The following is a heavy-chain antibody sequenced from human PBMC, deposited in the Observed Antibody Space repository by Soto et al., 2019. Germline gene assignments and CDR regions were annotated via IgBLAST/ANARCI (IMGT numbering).Heavy chain of an antibody. Sequence: GGSLRLSCAASGFTVSSNYMSWVRQAPGKGLEWVSVIYSGGTTYYADSVKGRFTISRDNSKNTLYLQMNSLRAEDTAVYYCARNGDSSDYRGWFDPWGQGTLVPVSS. D-gene: IGHD3-22*01. CDR2: IYSGGTT. CDR1: GFTVSSNY. V-gene: IGHV3-66*01. CDR3: ARNGDSSDYRGWFDP. J-gene: IGHJ5*02.